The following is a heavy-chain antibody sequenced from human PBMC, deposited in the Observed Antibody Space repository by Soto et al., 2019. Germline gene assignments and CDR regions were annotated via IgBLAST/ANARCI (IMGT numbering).Heavy chain of an antibody. CDR1: GGSISSYY. Sequence: PSETLSLTCTVSGGSISSYYWSWIRQPPGKGLDLIGYIYYSGSTNYNPSLKSRVTISVDTSKNQFSLRLSSVTAADTAVYYCARVPNYYYYYMDVWGKGTTVTVS. J-gene: IGHJ6*03. CDR3: ARVPNYYYYYMDV. CDR2: IYYSGST. V-gene: IGHV4-59*01.